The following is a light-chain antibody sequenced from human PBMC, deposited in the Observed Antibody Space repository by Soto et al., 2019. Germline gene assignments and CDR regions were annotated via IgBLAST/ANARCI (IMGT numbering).Light chain of an antibody. V-gene: IGLV2-14*01. Sequence: QSVLTQPASVSGSPGQSITISCTGTSSDVGGYNYVSWYQQHPGKAPKLMIYEVSNRPPGVSNRFSGSKSGNTASLTISGLQAEDEADYYCSSYTSSSTLVFGTGTKVTVL. CDR1: SSDVGGYNY. CDR2: EVS. CDR3: SSYTSSSTLV. J-gene: IGLJ1*01.